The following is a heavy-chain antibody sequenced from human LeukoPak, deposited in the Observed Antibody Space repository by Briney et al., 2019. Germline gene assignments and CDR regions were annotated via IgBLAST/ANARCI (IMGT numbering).Heavy chain of an antibody. CDR2: ISGSGGST. Sequence: GGSLRLSCAASGFTFSSYAMSWVRQAPGKGREWVSAISGSGGSTDYADSVKGRFTISRDNSKNTLYLQMNSLRAEDTAVYYCAKDGIVVVPAARRYFDYWGQGTLVTVSS. D-gene: IGHD2-2*01. V-gene: IGHV3-23*01. CDR1: GFTFSSYA. CDR3: AKDGIVVVPAARRYFDY. J-gene: IGHJ4*02.